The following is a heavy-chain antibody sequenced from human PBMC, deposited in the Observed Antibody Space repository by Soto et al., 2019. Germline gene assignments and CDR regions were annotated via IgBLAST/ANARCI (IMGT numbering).Heavy chain of an antibody. CDR2: ISAYNGNT. D-gene: IGHD3-22*01. Sequence: ASVKVSCKASGYTFTSYGISWVRQAPGQGLVWMGWISAYNGNTNYAQKLQGRVTMTTDTSTSTAYMELRSLRSDDTAVYYCARSKAYYDSSGYQYWGQGTLVTVSS. CDR3: ARSKAYYDSSGYQY. V-gene: IGHV1-18*01. CDR1: GYTFTSYG. J-gene: IGHJ4*02.